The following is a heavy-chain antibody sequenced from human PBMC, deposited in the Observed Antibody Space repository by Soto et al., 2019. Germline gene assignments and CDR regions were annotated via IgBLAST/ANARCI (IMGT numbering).Heavy chain of an antibody. CDR1: GGTFSTST. CDR2: TIPLLNVA. Sequence: QVQLVQSGAEVKKPGSSVKVSCKASGGTFSTSTFTWVRQAPGQGLEWMGRTIPLLNVADYARDFQGRVTITADKSTSTAYMELTSLTSKDTAVYYCARDSPIGSTYSGYDAIDSWGQGTLVTVSS. J-gene: IGHJ4*02. CDR3: ARDSPIGSTYSGYDAIDS. D-gene: IGHD5-12*01. V-gene: IGHV1-69*08.